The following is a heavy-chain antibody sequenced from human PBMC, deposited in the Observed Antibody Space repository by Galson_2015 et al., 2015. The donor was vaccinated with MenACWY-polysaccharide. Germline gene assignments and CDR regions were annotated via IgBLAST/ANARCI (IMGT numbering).Heavy chain of an antibody. Sequence: SVKVSRKASGGTFSDYRFNWVRQAPGEGLEWMGRIIPIAGMTNYAEKFQGRVTIIADRSTSTAYMELSSLRFEDTAVYFCARTACDSSNYCCFDSWGQGTLVIVSS. CDR1: GGTFSDYR. CDR2: IIPIAGMT. D-gene: IGHD4-11*01. CDR3: ARTACDSSNYCCFDS. V-gene: IGHV1-69*02. J-gene: IGHJ5*01.